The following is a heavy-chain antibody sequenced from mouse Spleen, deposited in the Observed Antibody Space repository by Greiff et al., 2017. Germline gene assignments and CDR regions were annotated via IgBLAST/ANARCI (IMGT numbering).Heavy chain of an antibody. CDR3: ARSDGPFDY. J-gene: IGHJ2*01. Sequence: QVQLQQSGAELVRPGASVKLSCKASGYTFTDYYINWVKQRPGQGLEWIARIYPGSGNTYYNEKFKGKATLTAEKSSSTAYMQLSSLTSEDSAVYFCARSDGPFDYWGQGTTLTVSS. CDR2: IYPGSGNT. CDR1: GYTFTDYY. V-gene: IGHV1-76*01. D-gene: IGHD2-3*01.